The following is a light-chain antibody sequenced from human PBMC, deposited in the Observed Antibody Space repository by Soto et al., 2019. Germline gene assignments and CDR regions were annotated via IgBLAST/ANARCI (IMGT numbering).Light chain of an antibody. CDR2: EVS. CDR1: SSDVGGSNF. Sequence: QSVLTQPPSASGSLGQSVTISCTGTSSDVGGSNFVSWYQQHPGKAPKLLICEVSRRPSGVPDRFSGSKSGNTASLTVSGLHAEDEADYYCSSYAGSPTVIFGGGTKVTVL. V-gene: IGLV2-8*01. J-gene: IGLJ2*01. CDR3: SSYAGSPTVI.